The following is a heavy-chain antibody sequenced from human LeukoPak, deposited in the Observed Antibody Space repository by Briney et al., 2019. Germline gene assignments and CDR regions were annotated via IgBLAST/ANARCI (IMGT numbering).Heavy chain of an antibody. CDR2: MNPNSGNT. Sequence: ASVKVSCKASGYTFTSYDINWVRQATGQGLEWMGWMNPNSGNTGYAQKFQGRVTMTRNTSISTAYMELSSLRSEDTAVYYCARAPWHYDSSGYYFPGYYYYYYMDVWGKGTTVTISS. CDR3: ARAPWHYDSSGYYFPGYYYYYYMDV. J-gene: IGHJ6*03. D-gene: IGHD3-22*01. CDR1: GYTFTSYD. V-gene: IGHV1-8*01.